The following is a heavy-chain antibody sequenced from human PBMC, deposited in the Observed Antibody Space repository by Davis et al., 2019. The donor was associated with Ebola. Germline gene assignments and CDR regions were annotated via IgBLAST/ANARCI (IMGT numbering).Heavy chain of an antibody. J-gene: IGHJ3*02. Sequence: PPESLTLACAAARVLFGSYASGYLLQAPGKGLGWVSAISGSGGSTYYADSVKGRFTISRDNSKNTLYLQMNSLRAEDTAVYHCANEERYCDWRDAFDIWGQGTMVTVSS. V-gene: IGHV3-23*01. D-gene: IGHD3-9*01. CDR3: ANEERYCDWRDAFDI. CDR1: RVLFGSYA. CDR2: ISGSGGST.